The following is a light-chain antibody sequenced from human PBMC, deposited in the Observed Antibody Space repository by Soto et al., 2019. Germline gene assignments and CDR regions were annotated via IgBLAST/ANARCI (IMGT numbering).Light chain of an antibody. CDR2: SVS. V-gene: IGLV2-14*01. CDR3: ISYTVSRSYV. CDR1: SSDIGTYDH. Sequence: QSVLTQPASVSGSAGQSITISCSGTSSDIGTYDHVAWFQQFPGKTPKLMIYSVSNRPSGVSYRFSGSKSGNTASLTISGLQAEDEADYYCISYTVSRSYVFGTGTKSPS. J-gene: IGLJ1*01.